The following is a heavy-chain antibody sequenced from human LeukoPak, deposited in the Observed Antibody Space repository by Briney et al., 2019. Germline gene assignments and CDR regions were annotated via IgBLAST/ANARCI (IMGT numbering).Heavy chain of an antibody. D-gene: IGHD1-1*01. J-gene: IGHJ3*02. Sequence: GGSLRLSCAASGFTVSSNYMSWVRQAPGKGLEWVSVIYSGGSTYYADSVKGRFTISRDNSKNTLYLQMNSLRAEDTAVYHCARGGTSGTTSPLRAFDIWGQGTMVTVSS. CDR1: GFTVSSNY. V-gene: IGHV3-53*01. CDR3: ARGGTSGTTSPLRAFDI. CDR2: IYSGGST.